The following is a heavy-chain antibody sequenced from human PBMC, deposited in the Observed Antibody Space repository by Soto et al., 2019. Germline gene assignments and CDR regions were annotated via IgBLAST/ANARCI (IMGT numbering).Heavy chain of an antibody. V-gene: IGHV3-23*01. CDR3: AKDKDGSGSYSHPFDY. J-gene: IGHJ4*02. CDR2: ISGSGGST. D-gene: IGHD3-10*01. Sequence: GGSLSLSCAASGFTFSSYAMSWVRQAPGKGLEWVSAISGSGGSTYYADSVKGRFTISRDNSKNTLYLQMNSLRAEDTAVYYCAKDKDGSGSYSHPFDYWGQGTLVTVSS. CDR1: GFTFSSYA.